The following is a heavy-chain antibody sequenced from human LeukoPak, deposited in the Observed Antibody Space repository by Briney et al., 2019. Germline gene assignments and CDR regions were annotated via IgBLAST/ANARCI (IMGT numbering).Heavy chain of an antibody. V-gene: IGHV4-4*07. D-gene: IGHD6-19*01. CDR2: IYISGST. CDR1: GGSISSYY. Sequence: SETLSLTCTVSGGSISSYYWSWIRQPAGKGLEWIGRIYISGSTNYTPSLKSRVTISVDKSKNQFSLKLNSVTPADTAVYYCAAGYTSGGTEGDYWGQGTLVTVSS. CDR3: AAGYTSGGTEGDY. J-gene: IGHJ4*02.